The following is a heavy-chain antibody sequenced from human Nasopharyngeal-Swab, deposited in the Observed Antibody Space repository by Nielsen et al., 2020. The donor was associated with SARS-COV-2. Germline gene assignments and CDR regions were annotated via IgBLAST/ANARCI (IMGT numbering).Heavy chain of an antibody. J-gene: IGHJ4*02. Sequence: GGSLRPSCAASGFTFSDYYMSWIRQAPGKGLEWVSYISSSGSTIYYADSVKGRFTISRDNAKNSLYLQMNSLRAEDTAVYYCASSYYDSSGYYPDYWGQGTLVTVSS. CDR1: GFTFSDYY. V-gene: IGHV3-11*01. CDR2: ISSSGSTI. D-gene: IGHD3-22*01. CDR3: ASSYYDSSGYYPDY.